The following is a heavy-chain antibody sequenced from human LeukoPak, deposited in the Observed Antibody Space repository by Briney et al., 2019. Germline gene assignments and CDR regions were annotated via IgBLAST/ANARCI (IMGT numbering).Heavy chain of an antibody. V-gene: IGHV3-53*01. CDR2: IYSGGST. J-gene: IGHJ6*03. CDR3: ASQYYYYYYMDV. CDR1: GFTVSSNY. Sequence: GGSLRLSCAASGFTVSSNYMSWVRQAPGKGREWVSVIYSGGSTYYADSVKGRFTTSRDNSKNTLYLQMNSLRAEDTAVYYCASQYYYYYYMDVWGKGTTVTVSS.